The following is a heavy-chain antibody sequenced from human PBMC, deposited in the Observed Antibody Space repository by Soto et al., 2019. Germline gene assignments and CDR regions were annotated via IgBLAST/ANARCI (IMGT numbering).Heavy chain of an antibody. D-gene: IGHD3-22*01. J-gene: IGHJ4*02. Sequence: GGSLRLSCAASGFTFSSYAMSWVRQAPGKGLEWVSAISGSGGSTYYADSVKGRFTISRDNSKNTLYLQMNSLRAEDTAVYYCAKSGYYDSSGYYTGGTYFDYWGQGTLVTVSS. CDR1: GFTFSSYA. CDR3: AKSGYYDSSGYYTGGTYFDY. CDR2: ISGSGGST. V-gene: IGHV3-23*01.